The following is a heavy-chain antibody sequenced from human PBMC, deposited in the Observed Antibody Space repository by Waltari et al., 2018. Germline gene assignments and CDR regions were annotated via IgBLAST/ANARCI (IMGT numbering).Heavy chain of an antibody. D-gene: IGHD3-16*01. CDR1: GGTFGSYA. CDR2: CIPKFGTAP. J-gene: IGHJ5*02. V-gene: IGHV1-69*12. Sequence: QVPLVQSGAEVKKPGSSVKVSCKASGGTFGSYAISWGRQAPGEGLEWMGGCIPKFGTAPNYAHKFQGRLAVTADESTATVYMDLSSLRSDDTAVYYCARRQLGGAFDPWGQGTLVSVSS. CDR3: ARRQLGGAFDP.